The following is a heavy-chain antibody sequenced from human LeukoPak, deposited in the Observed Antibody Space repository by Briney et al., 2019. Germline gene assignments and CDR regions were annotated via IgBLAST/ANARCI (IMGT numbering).Heavy chain of an antibody. CDR2: IYYSGST. D-gene: IGHD3-10*01. Sequence: LQTLCLTSTVSGGSISSGGYYWSWIRQHPGKGLEWIGYIYYSGSTYYNPSLKSRVTISVDTSKNQFSLKLSSVTAADTAMYYCARGRRYYGSGSSFFDYWGQGTMATVSS. CDR3: ARGRRYYGSGSSFFDY. J-gene: IGHJ4*02. V-gene: IGHV4-31*03. CDR1: GGSISSGGYY.